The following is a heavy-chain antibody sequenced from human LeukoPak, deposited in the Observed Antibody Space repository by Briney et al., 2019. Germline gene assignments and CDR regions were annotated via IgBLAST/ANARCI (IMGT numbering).Heavy chain of an antibody. D-gene: IGHD2-2*01. CDR2: IKSKTDGGTT. V-gene: IGHV3-15*01. Sequence: GGSPRLSCAASGFTFSNAWMSWVRQAPGKGLEWVGRIKSKTDGGTTDYAAPVKGRFTISRDDSKNTLYLQMNSLKTEDTAVYYCTTGAVVVPAAMPLDYWGQGTLVTVPS. J-gene: IGHJ4*02. CDR1: GFTFSNAW. CDR3: TTGAVVVPAAMPLDY.